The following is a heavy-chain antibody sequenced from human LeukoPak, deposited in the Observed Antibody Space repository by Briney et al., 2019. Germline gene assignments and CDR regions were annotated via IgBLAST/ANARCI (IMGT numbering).Heavy chain of an antibody. J-gene: IGHJ4*02. CDR2: ISSSGTT. CDR3: ARVGRGYHTWGSYSCDH. Sequence: SETLSLTCTVSGDSFSNYHWSWLRQPPGKGLEWIGYISSSGTTSYNPSLKSRVTISVDTSKNQFSLKLSSVTAADTAIYYCARVGRGYHTWGSYSCDHWGQGTLVSVSS. D-gene: IGHD3-16*01. CDR1: GDSFSNYH. V-gene: IGHV4-59*01.